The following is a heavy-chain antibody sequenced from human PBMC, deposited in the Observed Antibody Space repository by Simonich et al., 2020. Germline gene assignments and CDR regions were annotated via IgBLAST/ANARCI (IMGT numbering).Heavy chain of an antibody. CDR2: ISASNGTT. J-gene: IGHJ4*02. CDR1: GYTFTSYG. V-gene: IGHV1-18*01. D-gene: IGHD2-15*01. CDR3: ARASRGTWWYYYFDY. Sequence: QVQLVQSGAEVKKPGASVKVSCKASGYTFTSYGISWVRQAPGQGLEWMGWISASNGTTNYAQKLQGRVTMTTDTSTGTAYMELRSLRSDDTAVYYCARASRGTWWYYYFDYWGQGTLVTVSS.